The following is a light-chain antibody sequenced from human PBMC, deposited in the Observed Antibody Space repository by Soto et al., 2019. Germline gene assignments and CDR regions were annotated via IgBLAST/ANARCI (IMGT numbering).Light chain of an antibody. CDR3: QQRTNWLMYT. Sequence: EFVLTQSPATLSLSPGERATLSCRASQSVNTYLAWYQQKPGQAPRLLIYDASNRSTGVPARFSGSGSGTEFTLTISSLESEDFAVYYCQQRTNWLMYTFGQGPKLEIK. V-gene: IGKV3-11*01. CDR1: QSVNTY. CDR2: DAS. J-gene: IGKJ2*01.